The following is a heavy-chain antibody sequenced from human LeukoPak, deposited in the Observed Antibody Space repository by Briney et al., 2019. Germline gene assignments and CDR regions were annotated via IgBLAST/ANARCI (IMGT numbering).Heavy chain of an antibody. J-gene: IGHJ4*02. V-gene: IGHV4-59*01. CDR2: TYYSGST. Sequence: SETLSLTCAVYGGSFSGYYWSWIRQPPGKGLEWIGYTYYSGSTNYNPSLKSRVTISVDTSKNQFSLKLTSVTAADTAVYYCARVCVGCGDYLDYWGQGTLVTVSS. CDR3: ARVCVGCGDYLDY. D-gene: IGHD2-8*01. CDR1: GGSFSGYY.